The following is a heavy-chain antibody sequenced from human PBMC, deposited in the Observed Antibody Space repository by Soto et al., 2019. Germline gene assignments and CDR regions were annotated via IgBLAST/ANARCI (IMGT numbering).Heavy chain of an antibody. D-gene: IGHD1-26*01. V-gene: IGHV3-23*01. CDR3: ARRGSGSYYDY. Sequence: EVQLLESGGGLVQPGGSLRLSCAASGFTFSSYAMSWVRQAPGKGLEWVSAISGSGGSTYYADSVKGRFTISRVNSKNTLDLQMNSLRAEDTAVYYCARRGSGSYYDYWGQGTLVTVSS. CDR2: ISGSGGST. J-gene: IGHJ4*02. CDR1: GFTFSSYA.